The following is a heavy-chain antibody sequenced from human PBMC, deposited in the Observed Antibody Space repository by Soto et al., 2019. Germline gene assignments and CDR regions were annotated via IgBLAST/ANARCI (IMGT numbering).Heavy chain of an antibody. CDR1: GASINNYY. CDR2: IYYSGST. V-gene: IGHV4-59*08. J-gene: IGHJ3*01. Sequence: PSETLSLTCIVSGASINNYYWSWIRQPPGKGLEWIGYIYYSGSTNYNPSLKSRVTISVDTSKNQFSLRLSSVTAADTAVYYCARPTNGGAYALWGQGTMVPVSS. CDR3: ARPTNGGAYAL.